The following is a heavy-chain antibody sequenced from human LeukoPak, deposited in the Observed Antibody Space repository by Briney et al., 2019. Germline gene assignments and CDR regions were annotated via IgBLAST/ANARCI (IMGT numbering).Heavy chain of an antibody. CDR2: MNPNSGNT. J-gene: IGHJ4*02. CDR3: AKGSSGWYVSADY. CDR1: GYTFTSSD. V-gene: IGHV1-8*01. D-gene: IGHD6-19*01. Sequence: GASVKVSCKASGYTFTSSDINWVRQATGQGLEWMGWMNPNSGNTDYAQKFQGRVTMTRNTSISTAYMELSSLRSEDTAIYYCAKGSSGWYVSADYWGQGTPVTVSS.